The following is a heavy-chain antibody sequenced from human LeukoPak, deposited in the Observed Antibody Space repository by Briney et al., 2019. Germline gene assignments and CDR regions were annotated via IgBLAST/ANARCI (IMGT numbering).Heavy chain of an antibody. Sequence: PGGSLRLSCAASGYTLSDYYVSWVRQAPGEGLEWVSYINSSGSTIYYADSVRGGVTISRDNVKNSVYLQMNSLRAEDTGVYDCARAQGGGYSGYDPPDYWGQGTLVTVSS. J-gene: IGHJ4*02. D-gene: IGHD5-12*01. CDR2: INSSGSTI. CDR1: GYTLSDYY. CDR3: ARAQGGGYSGYDPPDY. V-gene: IGHV3-11*04.